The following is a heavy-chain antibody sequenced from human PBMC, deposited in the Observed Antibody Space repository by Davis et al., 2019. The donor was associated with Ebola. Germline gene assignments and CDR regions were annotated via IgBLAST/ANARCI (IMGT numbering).Heavy chain of an antibody. CDR2: IYYSGST. Sequence: SWIRQPPGKGLEWIGYIYYSGSTYYNPSLKSRVTISVDTSKNQFSLKLSSVTAADTAVYYCARTDTAMVTSDYWGQGTLVTVSS. V-gene: IGHV4-30-4*08. CDR3: ARTDTAMVTSDY. D-gene: IGHD5-18*01. J-gene: IGHJ4*02.